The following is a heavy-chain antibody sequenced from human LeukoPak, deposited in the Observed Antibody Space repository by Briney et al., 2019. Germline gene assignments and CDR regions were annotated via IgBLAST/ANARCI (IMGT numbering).Heavy chain of an antibody. J-gene: IGHJ4*02. V-gene: IGHV1-2*02. CDR1: GDTFTGYT. D-gene: IGHD6-6*01. CDR3: ARGRFSSSGCYFVY. Sequence: ASVKVPCKASGDTFTGYTIHWVRQAPGQGLEWMGWINPYSGDTKYAQKFQGSVTMTRDRSISTAYMELNRLTSDGTAVYFCARGRFSSSGCYFVYGSKGTLVTVSS. CDR2: INPYSGDT.